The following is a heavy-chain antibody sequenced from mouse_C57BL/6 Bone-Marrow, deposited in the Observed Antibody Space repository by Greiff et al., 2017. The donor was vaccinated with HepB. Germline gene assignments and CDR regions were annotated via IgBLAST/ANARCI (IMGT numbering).Heavy chain of an antibody. CDR3: VVGTVVAKDWYFDV. CDR1: GFSFNTYA. J-gene: IGHJ1*03. V-gene: IGHV10-1*01. CDR2: IRSKSNNYAT. Sequence: GGGLVQPKGSLKLSCAASGFSFNTYAMNWVRQAPGKGLEWVARIRSKSNNYATYYADSVKDRFTISRDDSESMLYLQMNNLKTEDTAMYYCVVGTVVAKDWYFDVWGTGTTVTVSA. D-gene: IGHD1-1*01.